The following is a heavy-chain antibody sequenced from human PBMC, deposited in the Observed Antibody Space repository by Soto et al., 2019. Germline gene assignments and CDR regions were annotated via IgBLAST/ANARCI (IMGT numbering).Heavy chain of an antibody. Sequence: HVQFVQSGAEVKEPGASVKVSCKASGYTFTSYGLHWVRQAPGQSLEWMGWINPDNGDTKHSQKLQGRVTITRDTSASTAYMELRSLRYEDTAVYYCARDDGDRAFDIWGQGTTVTVSS. V-gene: IGHV1-3*01. CDR2: INPDNGDT. CDR3: ARDDGDRAFDI. J-gene: IGHJ3*02. D-gene: IGHD2-21*01. CDR1: GYTFTSYG.